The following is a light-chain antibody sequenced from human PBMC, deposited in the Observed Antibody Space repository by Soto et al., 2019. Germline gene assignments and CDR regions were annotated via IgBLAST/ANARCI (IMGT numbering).Light chain of an antibody. V-gene: IGLV4-60*02. Sequence: QLVLTQSSSASASLGSSVKLTCTLSSGHSSYIIAWHQQQPGKAPRYLMKLEGSGSYNKGSGLPDRFSGSTSGADRYLTISNLRFEDEADYYCETWDFNTRVFGGGTKLTVL. CDR1: SGHSSYI. CDR2: LEGSGSY. CDR3: ETWDFNTRV. J-gene: IGLJ3*02.